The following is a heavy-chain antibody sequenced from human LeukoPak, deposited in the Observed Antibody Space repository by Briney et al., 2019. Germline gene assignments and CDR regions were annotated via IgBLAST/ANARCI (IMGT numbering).Heavy chain of an antibody. V-gene: IGHV3-48*01. CDR1: GFTFSSYS. D-gene: IGHD6-13*01. J-gene: IGHJ5*02. CDR3: VRDLHSSTWYRDWFDP. Sequence: GGPLILSCTATGFTFSSYSMNWLRQAPGKGLEWVSYICSNNSTIYYADSVKGRFTISRDNAKDSLYLQMNSLRAEDTAVYYCVRDLHSSTWYRDWFDPWGQGTLVTVSS. CDR2: ICSNNSTI.